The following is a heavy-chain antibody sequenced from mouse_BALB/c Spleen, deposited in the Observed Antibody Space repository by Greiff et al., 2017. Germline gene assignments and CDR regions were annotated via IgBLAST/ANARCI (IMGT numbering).Heavy chain of an antibody. CDR2: ISCYNGAT. CDR1: GYSFTGYY. Sequence: LVKTGASVKISCKASGYSFTGYYMHWVKQSHGKSLEWIGYISCYNGATSYNQKFKGKATLTADKSSSTAYMQLSSLTSEDSAVYYCARDGYYGLDYWGQGTTLTVSS. J-gene: IGHJ2*01. D-gene: IGHD2-3*01. V-gene: IGHV1S34*01. CDR3: ARDGYYGLDY.